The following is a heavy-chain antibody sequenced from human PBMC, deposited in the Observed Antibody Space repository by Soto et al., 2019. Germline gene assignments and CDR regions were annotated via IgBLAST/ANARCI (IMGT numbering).Heavy chain of an antibody. CDR2: IYTSGST. V-gene: IGHV4-4*07. CDR3: ARRTVDLWSGRHYFDH. D-gene: IGHD3-3*01. Sequence: KTSETLSLTCTVSGGSISYYWSWIRQPAGKGLEWIGRIYTSGSTNYNPSLKSRVTMSIDTSKNQFSLKLTSVTAADTAVYFCARRTVDLWSGRHYFDHWGQGTLVTVSS. CDR1: GGSISYY. J-gene: IGHJ4*02.